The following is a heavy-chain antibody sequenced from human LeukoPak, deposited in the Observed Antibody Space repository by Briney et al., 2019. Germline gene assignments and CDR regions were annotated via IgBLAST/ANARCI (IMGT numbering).Heavy chain of an antibody. CDR2: INIDGSTT. V-gene: IGHV3-74*01. CDR1: GFTFSSYW. J-gene: IGHJ4*02. Sequence: GGSLRLSCAASGFTFSSYWMHWVRHVPGKGLVWVSRINIDGSTTNYADSVGGRFTISRDNAKTTLYLQMNSLRAEDTAVYYCASGARDGYKYTLDYWGQGILVTVSS. CDR3: ASGARDGYKYTLDY. D-gene: IGHD5-24*01.